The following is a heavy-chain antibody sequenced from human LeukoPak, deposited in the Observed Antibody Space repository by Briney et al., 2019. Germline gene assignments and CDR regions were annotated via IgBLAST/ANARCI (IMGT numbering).Heavy chain of an antibody. D-gene: IGHD3-3*01. J-gene: IGHJ4*02. CDR3: AKQYYNFWSGWVN. V-gene: IGHV3-23*01. CDR2: ISGSGGST. Sequence: GGSLRLSCVASGFTFSNYAMSWVRQAPGKGLEWVSAISGSGGSTYYADSVKGRFTISRDNSRNTLYLQMNSLRVEDTAVYYCAKQYYNFWSGWVNWGQGTLVTVSS. CDR1: GFTFSNYA.